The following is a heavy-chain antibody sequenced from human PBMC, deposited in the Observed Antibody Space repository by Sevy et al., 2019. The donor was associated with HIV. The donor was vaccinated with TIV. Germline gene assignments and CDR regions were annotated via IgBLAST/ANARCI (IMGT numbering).Heavy chain of an antibody. V-gene: IGHV3-9*01. CDR1: GFTFDDYA. Sequence: GGSLRLSCAASGFTFDDYAMHWVRQAPGKGLEWVSGISWNSGSIGDADSVKGRFTMSRDNAKNSVYLQMNSLRAEDTALYYCAGGSGWYGEDYYCGMDVWGQGTTVTVSS. CDR2: ISWNSGSI. CDR3: AGGSGWYGEDYYCGMDV. D-gene: IGHD6-19*01. J-gene: IGHJ6*02.